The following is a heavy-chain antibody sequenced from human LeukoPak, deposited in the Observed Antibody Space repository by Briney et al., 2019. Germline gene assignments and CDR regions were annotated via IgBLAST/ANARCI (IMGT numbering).Heavy chain of an antibody. Sequence: ASVKVTCKASGYTFTSYYMHWVRQAPGRGLEWMGIINPSGGSTSYAQKFQDRVTMTRDTSTSTVYMELRSLRSEDTAVYYSARSDEEVAPDTIIAVAAIDAFDIWGQGTVVTVSS. CDR1: GYTFTSYY. D-gene: IGHD6-19*01. CDR2: INPSGGST. V-gene: IGHV1-46*03. J-gene: IGHJ3*02. CDR3: ARSDEEVAPDTIIAVAAIDAFDI.